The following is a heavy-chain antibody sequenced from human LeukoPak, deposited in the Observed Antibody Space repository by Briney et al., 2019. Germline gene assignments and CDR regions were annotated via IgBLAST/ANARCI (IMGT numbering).Heavy chain of an antibody. D-gene: IGHD3-10*01. CDR1: GFGFSDYY. Sequence: GGSLRLSCVASGFGFSDYYMSWIRQAPGKGLEWVSYISNSGSDIHYADSVRGRFTISRDNARNSLYLQMNSLGAEDTAVYYCARTRGLGPGGWFDPWGQGTLVTVSS. CDR2: ISNSGSDI. J-gene: IGHJ5*02. V-gene: IGHV3-11*01. CDR3: ARTRGLGPGGWFDP.